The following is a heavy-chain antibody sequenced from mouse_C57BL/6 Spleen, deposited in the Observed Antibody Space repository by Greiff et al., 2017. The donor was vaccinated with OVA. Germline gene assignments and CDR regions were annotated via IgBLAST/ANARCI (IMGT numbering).Heavy chain of an antibody. V-gene: IGHV1-55*01. CDR1: GYTFTSYW. CDR3: ARDSYDGYYEGWFAY. CDR2: IYPGSGST. Sequence: VQLQQPGAELVKPGASVKMSCKASGYTFTSYWITWVKQRPGQGLEWIGDIYPGSGSTNYNEKFKSKATLTVDTSSSTAYMQLSSLTSEDSAVYYCARDSYDGYYEGWFAYRGQGTLVTVSA. J-gene: IGHJ3*01. D-gene: IGHD2-3*01.